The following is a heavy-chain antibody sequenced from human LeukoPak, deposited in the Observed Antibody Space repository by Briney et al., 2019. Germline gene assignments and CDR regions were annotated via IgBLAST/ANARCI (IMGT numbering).Heavy chain of an antibody. D-gene: IGHD6-13*01. CDR2: INHSGST. J-gene: IGHJ5*02. Sequence: SETLSLTCAVYGGSFSGYYWSWIRQPPGKGLEWIGEINHSGSTNYNPSLKSRVTISVDTSKNQFSLKLSSVTAADTAVYYCARLGYSSSWYHNWFDPWGQGTLVTVSS. V-gene: IGHV4-34*01. CDR3: ARLGYSSSWYHNWFDP. CDR1: GGSFSGYY.